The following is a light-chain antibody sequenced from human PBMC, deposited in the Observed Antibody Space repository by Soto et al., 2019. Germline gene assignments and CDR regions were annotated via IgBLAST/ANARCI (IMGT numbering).Light chain of an antibody. CDR3: QQCGSSPRT. J-gene: IGKJ4*01. V-gene: IGKV3-20*01. CDR2: SAS. Sequence: EIVLTQSPGTLSLSPGERATLSCRASQSISASYLTWYQQKPGQAPRLLIYSASSRATGIPDRFSGSGSGTHFTLTISRLEPEDFAVYYCQQCGSSPRTFGGGTKVEIK. CDR1: QSISASY.